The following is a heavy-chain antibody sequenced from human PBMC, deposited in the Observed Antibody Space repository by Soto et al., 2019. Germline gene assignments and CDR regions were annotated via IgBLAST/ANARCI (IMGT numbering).Heavy chain of an antibody. CDR1: GGTFSSYA. J-gene: IGHJ4*02. V-gene: IGHV1-69*01. D-gene: IGHD6-19*01. Sequence: QVQLVQSGAEVKKPGSSVKVSCKASGGTFSSYAISWVRQAPGQGLEWLGGIIPIFGTANYAQKFQGRVTITADESTSTAYMELSSLRSEDTAVYYCARFLIPGIVVDPTGFDYWGQGTLVTVSS. CDR3: ARFLIPGIVVDPTGFDY. CDR2: IIPIFGTA.